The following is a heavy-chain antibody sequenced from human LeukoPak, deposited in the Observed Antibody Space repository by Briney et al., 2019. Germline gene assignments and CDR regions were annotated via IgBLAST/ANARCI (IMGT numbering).Heavy chain of an antibody. J-gene: IGHJ4*02. CDR2: ISGSGGST. CDR3: AKDKYYYDSSGYYLPFGY. CDR1: GFTFSSYA. V-gene: IGHV3-23*01. D-gene: IGHD3-22*01. Sequence: GGTLRLSCAASGFTFSSYAMSWVRQAPGKGLEWVSAISGSGGSTYYADSVKGRFTISRDNSKNTLYLQMNSLRAEDTAVYYCAKDKYYYDSSGYYLPFGYWGQETLVTVSS.